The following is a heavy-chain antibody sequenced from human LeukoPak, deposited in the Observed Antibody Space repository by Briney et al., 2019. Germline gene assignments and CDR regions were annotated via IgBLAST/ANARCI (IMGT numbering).Heavy chain of an antibody. CDR2: ISYDGSNK. D-gene: IGHD3-3*01. J-gene: IGHJ4*02. Sequence: PGGSLRLSCAASGFTFSSYAMHWVRQAPGKGLEWVAVISYDGSNKYYADSVKGRFTISRDNSKNTLYLQMNSLRAEDTAVYFCAKDTLSDYDFWSGSDYWGQGTLVTVSS. CDR1: GFTFSSYA. CDR3: AKDTLSDYDFWSGSDY. V-gene: IGHV3-30*07.